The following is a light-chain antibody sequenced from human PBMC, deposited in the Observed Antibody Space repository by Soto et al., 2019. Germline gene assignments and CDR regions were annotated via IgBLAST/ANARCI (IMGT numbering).Light chain of an antibody. CDR2: DAS. CDR3: QQSDSTPYT. V-gene: IGKV1-39*01. J-gene: IGKJ2*01. CDR1: QTISTY. Sequence: IQLNQLTSSVSDCEGDRVTITSRASQTISTYLNWYQQKPGKAPRLLIYDASSLLSEVPSRFSGSGSGTDFTLTIASLQPEDFSTYYCQQSDSTPYTFGQRAKVDI.